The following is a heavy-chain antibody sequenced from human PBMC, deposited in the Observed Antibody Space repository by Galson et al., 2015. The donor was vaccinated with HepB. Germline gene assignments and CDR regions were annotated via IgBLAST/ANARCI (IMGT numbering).Heavy chain of an antibody. CDR1: GGTFSSYA. J-gene: IGHJ3*02. D-gene: IGHD5-24*01. Sequence: SVKVSCKASGGTFSSYAISWVRQAPGQGLEWMGGIIPIFGTANYAQKFQGRVTITADESTSTAYMELSSLRSEDTAVYYCARPFPWDGYNPHDAFDIWGQGTMVTVSS. V-gene: IGHV1-69*13. CDR2: IIPIFGTA. CDR3: ARPFPWDGYNPHDAFDI.